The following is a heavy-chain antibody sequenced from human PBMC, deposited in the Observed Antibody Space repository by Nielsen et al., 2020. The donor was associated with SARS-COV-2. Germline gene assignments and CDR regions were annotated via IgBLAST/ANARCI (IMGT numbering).Heavy chain of an antibody. D-gene: IGHD4-17*01. J-gene: IGHJ4*02. V-gene: IGHV1-24*01. CDR2: FDPEDGET. Sequence: ASVKVSCKVSGYTLTELSMHWVRQAPGKGLEWMGGFDPEDGETIYAQKFQGRVTMTEDTSTDTAYMELSSLRSEDTAVYYCAKVSRDDYGDYADYWGQGTLVTVSS. CDR3: AKVSRDDYGDYADY. CDR1: GYTLTELS.